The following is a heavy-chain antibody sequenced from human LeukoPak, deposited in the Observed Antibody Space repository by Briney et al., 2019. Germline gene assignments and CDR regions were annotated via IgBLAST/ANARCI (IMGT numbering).Heavy chain of an antibody. J-gene: IGHJ1*01. V-gene: IGHV3-23*01. Sequence: GASLRLSCAASGFTFSSYAMSWVRQAPGKGLEWVSAISGSGGSTYYADSVKGRFTISRDNSKNTLYLQMNSVRAEDTAVYYCAKEAISDYYDSSGYYATEYFQHWGQGTLVTVSS. CDR3: AKEAISDYYDSSGYYATEYFQH. CDR2: ISGSGGST. CDR1: GFTFSSYA. D-gene: IGHD3-22*01.